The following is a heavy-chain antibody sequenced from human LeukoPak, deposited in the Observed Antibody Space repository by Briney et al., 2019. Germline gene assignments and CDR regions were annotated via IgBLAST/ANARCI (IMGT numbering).Heavy chain of an antibody. V-gene: IGHV3-48*03. D-gene: IGHD6-19*01. CDR3: ARDSGGWYQNVDY. Sequence: GGSLRLSCAASGFTFSTSLMNWVRQAPGKGLEWVSHIGGSGSTIYYADSVKGRFTISRDNANDSLYLQMNSLIADDTAVYYRARDSGGWYQNVDYWGQGTLVTVSS. J-gene: IGHJ4*02. CDR2: IGGSGSTI. CDR1: GFTFSTSL.